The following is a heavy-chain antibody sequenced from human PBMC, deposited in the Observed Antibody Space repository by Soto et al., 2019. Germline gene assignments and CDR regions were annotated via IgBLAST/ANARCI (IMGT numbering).Heavy chain of an antibody. J-gene: IGHJ4*02. CDR3: AKSYYYGSGSYLGYYFDY. V-gene: IGHV3-30*18. D-gene: IGHD3-10*01. Sequence: GGSLRLSCAASGFTFSSYGMHWVRQAPGKGLEWVAVISYDGSNKYYADSVKGRFTISRDNSKNTLYLQMNSLRAEDTAVYYCAKSYYYGSGSYLGYYFDYWGQGTLVTVSS. CDR1: GFTFSSYG. CDR2: ISYDGSNK.